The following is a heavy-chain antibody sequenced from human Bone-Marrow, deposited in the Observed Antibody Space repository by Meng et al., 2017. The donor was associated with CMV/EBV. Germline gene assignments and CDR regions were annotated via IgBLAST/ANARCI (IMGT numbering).Heavy chain of an antibody. J-gene: IGHJ4*02. Sequence: GVSLRLSCAASGFTFSSYGMHWVRQAPGKGLEWVAFIRYDGSNKYYADSVKGRFTISRDNSKNTLYLQMNSLRAEDTAVYYCAREWGLRQQLGYFDYWGQGTLVTVSS. D-gene: IGHD6-13*01. CDR1: GFTFSSYG. CDR3: AREWGLRQQLGYFDY. CDR2: IRYDGSNK. V-gene: IGHV3-30*02.